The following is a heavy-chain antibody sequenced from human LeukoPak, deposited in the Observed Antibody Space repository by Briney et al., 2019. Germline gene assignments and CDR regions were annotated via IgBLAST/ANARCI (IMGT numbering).Heavy chain of an antibody. CDR3: AKEAKMYSGSSHFDY. CDR1: GFTFSTSW. J-gene: IGHJ4*02. CDR2: IDSDGSRI. D-gene: IGHD1-26*01. Sequence: GGSLRLSCEGSGFTFSTSWMHWVRQAPGKGLVWVSRIDSDGSRITYADSVKGRFTISRDNSKNTLYLQMNSLRAEDTAVYYCAKEAKMYSGSSHFDYWGQGTLVTVSS. V-gene: IGHV3-74*03.